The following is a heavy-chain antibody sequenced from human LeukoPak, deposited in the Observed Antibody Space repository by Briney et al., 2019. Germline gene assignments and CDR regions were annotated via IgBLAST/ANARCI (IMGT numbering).Heavy chain of an antibody. V-gene: IGHV3-15*01. CDR2: VKTKGDGGAA. J-gene: IGHJ5*02. CDR3: TTDRMIYATNWAVSWFDP. CDR1: GITFSTSA. Sequence: PGGSLRLSCAASGITFSTSAMSWVRQAPGKGLEWVGRVKTKGDGGAADYAAPVKGRFTISRDDSTKTLYLQMNSLKTEDTAVYYCTTDRMIYATNWAVSWFDPWGQGTLVTVSS. D-gene: IGHD2-8*01.